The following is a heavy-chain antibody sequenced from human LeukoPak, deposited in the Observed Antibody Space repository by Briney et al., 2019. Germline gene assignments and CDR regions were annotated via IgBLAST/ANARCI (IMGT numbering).Heavy chain of an antibody. CDR2: IYYSGST. Sequence: PSETLSLTCTVSGGSVSSGSYYWSWIRQPPGKGLEWIGYIYYSGSTNYNPSLKSRVTISVDTSKNQFSLKLSSVTAADTAVYYCARRNYYYGMDVWGQGTTVTVSS. V-gene: IGHV4-61*01. CDR3: ARRNYYYGMDV. CDR1: GGSVSSGSYY. J-gene: IGHJ6*02.